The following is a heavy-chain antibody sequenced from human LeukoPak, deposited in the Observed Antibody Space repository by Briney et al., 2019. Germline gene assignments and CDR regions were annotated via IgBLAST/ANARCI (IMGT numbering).Heavy chain of an antibody. D-gene: IGHD6-13*01. Sequence: PGGSLRLSCAASGFTFSTFAMSWVRQAPGKGLEWVPGISGGGGSTYYADSVKGRFTVSRDNSKNTLYLQMNSLRAEDTAVYFCANAYSISWSGFDYWGQGTLVTVSS. V-gene: IGHV3-23*01. J-gene: IGHJ4*02. CDR2: ISGGGGST. CDR3: ANAYSISWSGFDY. CDR1: GFTFSTFA.